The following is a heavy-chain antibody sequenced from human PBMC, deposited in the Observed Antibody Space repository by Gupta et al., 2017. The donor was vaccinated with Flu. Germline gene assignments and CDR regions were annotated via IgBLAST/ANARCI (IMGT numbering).Heavy chain of an antibody. Sequence: VLQALVKGLDCVAAISNIDNNTYYVDSLIGRFTESRDKSVNRLSLQMNSLTAEDKAVYYCTKSQCEPCVIDDWGQGALVTVSS. CDR2: ISNIDNNT. J-gene: IGHJ4*02. V-gene: IGHV3-23*01. CDR3: TKSQCEPCVIDD.